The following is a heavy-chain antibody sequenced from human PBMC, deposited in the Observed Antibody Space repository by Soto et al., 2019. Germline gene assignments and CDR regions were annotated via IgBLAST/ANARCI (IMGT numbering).Heavy chain of an antibody. J-gene: IGHJ4*02. D-gene: IGHD2-8*02. CDR3: AAPGLGTGRYFFHD. CDR2: ISASGGST. CDR1: GFTSSSCA. V-gene: IGHV3-23*01. Sequence: EVQLLDSGGGLVQPRGSLRLSCVASGFTSSSCAMRWVRQAPGKGLEWVSGISASGGSTYYADSVKGRFTISRDNSKNTIHLQMISLRAEDTAVYYCAAPGLGTGRYFFHDWGQGTLVTVSS.